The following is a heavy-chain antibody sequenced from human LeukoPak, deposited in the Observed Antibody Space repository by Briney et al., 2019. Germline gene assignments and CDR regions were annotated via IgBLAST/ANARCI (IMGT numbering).Heavy chain of an antibody. D-gene: IGHD1-26*01. J-gene: IGHJ4*02. CDR2: IRNKANSYTT. CDR3: TRAKYSANDYSDY. CDR1: RFTFSDHY. V-gene: IGHV3-72*01. Sequence: GGFLRLSCAASRFTFSDHYMDWVRQAPGKGLEWVGRIRNKANSYTTEYAASVKGRFTISRDDSKNSLYLQMSSLKAEDTALYYCTRAKYSANDYSDYWGQGTLVTVSS.